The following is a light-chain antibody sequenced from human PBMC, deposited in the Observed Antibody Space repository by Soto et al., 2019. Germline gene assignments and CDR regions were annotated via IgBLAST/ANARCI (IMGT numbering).Light chain of an antibody. Sequence: DIQMPQSPSSLSASVGDRVTITCRASQSISSYLNWYQQKPGKAPKLLIYAASSLQSGVPSRFSGSGSGTDFTLTISSLQPEDFATYCCQQSDSTPYTFGQGTKLEIK. CDR2: AAS. CDR1: QSISSY. V-gene: IGKV1-39*01. J-gene: IGKJ2*01. CDR3: QQSDSTPYT.